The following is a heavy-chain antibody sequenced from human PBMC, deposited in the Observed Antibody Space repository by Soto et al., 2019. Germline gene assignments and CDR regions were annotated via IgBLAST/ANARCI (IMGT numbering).Heavy chain of an antibody. V-gene: IGHV3-21*01. Sequence: GGSLRLSCAASGFTFSSYSMNWVRQAPGKGLEWVSSISSSSSYIYYADSVKGRFTISRDNAKNSLYLQMNSLRAEDTAVYDCARDSGDGMDVWGQGTTVTVSS. CDR3: ARDSGDGMDV. J-gene: IGHJ6*02. CDR2: ISSSSSYI. D-gene: IGHD3-10*01. CDR1: GFTFSSYS.